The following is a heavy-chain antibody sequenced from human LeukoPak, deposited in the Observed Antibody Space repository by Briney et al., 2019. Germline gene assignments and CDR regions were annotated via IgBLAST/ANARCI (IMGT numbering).Heavy chain of an antibody. CDR1: GFTFSSYA. Sequence: GGSLRLSCAASGFTFSSYAMSWVRQAPGKGLEWVSAISAGGGSTYYADSVKGRFTISRDNAKNTLYLQMNSLRAEDTAVYYCARASRVAAIPDYWGQGTLVTVSS. V-gene: IGHV3-23*01. CDR3: ARASRVAAIPDY. J-gene: IGHJ4*02. CDR2: ISAGGGST. D-gene: IGHD2-15*01.